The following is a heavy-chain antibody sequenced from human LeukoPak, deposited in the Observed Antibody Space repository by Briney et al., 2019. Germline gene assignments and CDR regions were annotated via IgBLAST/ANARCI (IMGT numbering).Heavy chain of an antibody. V-gene: IGHV3-23*01. Sequence: GGSLRLSCTASGFTFSTYAMSWVRQAPGMGLEWASGISGSGGSTYYADSVKGRFTISRDNSNNTQSLQMHSLRAEDTAVYYCTKGPNFWLTPIAFAIWGQGTTVTVSS. CDR2: ISGSGGST. J-gene: IGHJ3*02. CDR3: TKGPNFWLTPIAFAI. D-gene: IGHD3-3*01. CDR1: GFTFSTYA.